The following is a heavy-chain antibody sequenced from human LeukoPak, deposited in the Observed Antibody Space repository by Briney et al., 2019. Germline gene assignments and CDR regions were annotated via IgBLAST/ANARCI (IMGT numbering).Heavy chain of an antibody. Sequence: SETLSLTCTVSGGSISSYYWSWIRQPPGKGLEWIGYIYYSGSTNYNPSLKSRVTISVDTSKNQFSLKLSSVSAADTAVYYCAREPYSSGWADAFDIWGQGTMVTVSS. CDR2: IYYSGST. J-gene: IGHJ3*02. CDR1: GGSISSYY. D-gene: IGHD6-19*01. CDR3: AREPYSSGWADAFDI. V-gene: IGHV4-59*01.